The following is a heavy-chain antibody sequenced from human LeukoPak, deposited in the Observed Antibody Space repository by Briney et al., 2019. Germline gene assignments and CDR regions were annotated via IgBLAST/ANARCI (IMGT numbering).Heavy chain of an antibody. CDR1: GFTFSDHY. J-gene: IGHJ4*02. CDR2: TKNKANSYTT. V-gene: IGHV3-72*01. D-gene: IGHD1-26*01. Sequence: GGSLRLSCAASGFTFSDHYMDWVRQAPGKGLEWVGRTKNKANSYTTEYAASVKGRFTITRDESKNSLYLQMNSLKTEDTAVYYCARWDSGSCSDWGQGTLVTVSS. CDR3: ARWDSGSCSD.